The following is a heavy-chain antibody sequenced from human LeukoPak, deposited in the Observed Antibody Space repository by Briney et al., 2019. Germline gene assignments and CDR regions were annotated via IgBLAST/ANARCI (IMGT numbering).Heavy chain of an antibody. J-gene: IGHJ6*03. CDR3: ARGRGSQLYYYYMDV. V-gene: IGHV1-18*01. Sequence: ASMKVSCKASGYTFTSYGISWVRQAPGQGLEWMGWISAYNGNTNYAQKLQGRVTMTTDTSTSTAYMELRSLRSDDTAVYYCARGRGSQLYYYYMDVWGRGTTVTVSS. CDR2: ISAYNGNT. CDR1: GYTFTSYG. D-gene: IGHD1-26*01.